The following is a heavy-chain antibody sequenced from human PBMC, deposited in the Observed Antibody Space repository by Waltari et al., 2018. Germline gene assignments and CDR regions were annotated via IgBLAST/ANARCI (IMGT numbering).Heavy chain of an antibody. D-gene: IGHD1-26*01. CDR1: GGSISSYY. CDR3: ARFRVGATAFDI. CDR2: MYDSGST. J-gene: IGHJ3*02. Sequence: QVQLQESGPGLVKPSETLSLTCTVSGGSISSYYWSWIRQPPGKGLEWCGYMYDSGSTNYNPSLKSRVTRSVDTSKNQFSLKLSSVTAADTAVYYCARFRVGATAFDIWGQGTMVTVSS. V-gene: IGHV4-59*01.